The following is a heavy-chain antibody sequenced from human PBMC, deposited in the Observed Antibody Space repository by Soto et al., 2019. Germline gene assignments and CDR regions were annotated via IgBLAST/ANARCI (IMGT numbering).Heavy chain of an antibody. Sequence: QVQLVESGGGVVQPGRSLRLSCAASGFTFTAYGMHWVRQAPGKGLEWVAVISYDGSNKYYADSVKGRFTISRDNSKNTLYVQMNSLRTEDTAVYSCAKDGAYYYDSSGYQEVDYWGQGTLVTVSS. CDR2: ISYDGSNK. D-gene: IGHD3-22*01. CDR1: GFTFTAYG. CDR3: AKDGAYYYDSSGYQEVDY. V-gene: IGHV3-30*18. J-gene: IGHJ4*02.